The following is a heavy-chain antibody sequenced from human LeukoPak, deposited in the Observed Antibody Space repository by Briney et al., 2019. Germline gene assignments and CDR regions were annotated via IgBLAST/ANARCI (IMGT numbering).Heavy chain of an antibody. CDR3: ARGPYDILLVWFGDLDV. J-gene: IGHJ6*04. CDR1: GFTFSSYG. CDR2: ISYDGSNK. D-gene: IGHD3-10*01. Sequence: GGSLRLSCAASGFTFSSYGMHWVRQAPGKGLEWVSVISYDGSNKYYADSVKGRVTISRDNSKYPLYLQMNSLRAEDTAVYYCARGPYDILLVWFGDLDVWGKGTTVTISS. V-gene: IGHV3-30*03.